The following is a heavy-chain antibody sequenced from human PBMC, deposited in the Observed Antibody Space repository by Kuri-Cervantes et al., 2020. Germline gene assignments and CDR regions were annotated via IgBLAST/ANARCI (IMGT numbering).Heavy chain of an antibody. CDR2: IYYSGST. CDR3: ARVNLRSSVYFDY. J-gene: IGHJ4*02. V-gene: IGHV4-61*10. Sequence: GSLRLSCTVSGGSISSSSYYWSWIRQPAGKGLEWIGRIYYSGSTNYNPSLKSRVTISVDTSKNQFSLKLSSVTAADTAVYYCARVNLRSSVYFDYWGQGTLVTVSS. D-gene: IGHD6-19*01. CDR1: GGSISSSSYY.